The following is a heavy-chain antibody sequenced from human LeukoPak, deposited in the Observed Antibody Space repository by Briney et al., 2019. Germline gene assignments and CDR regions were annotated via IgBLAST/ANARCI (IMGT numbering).Heavy chain of an antibody. D-gene: IGHD1-7*01. CDR1: GFTFSSYE. CDR3: AKLMELWYNDAFDI. CDR2: ISSSGSTI. Sequence: PGGSLRLSCAASGFTFSSYEMNWVRQAPGKGLEWVSYISSSGSTIYYADSVKGRFTISRDNAKNSLYLQMNSLRAEDTAVYYCAKLMELWYNDAFDIWGQGTMVAVSS. V-gene: IGHV3-48*03. J-gene: IGHJ3*02.